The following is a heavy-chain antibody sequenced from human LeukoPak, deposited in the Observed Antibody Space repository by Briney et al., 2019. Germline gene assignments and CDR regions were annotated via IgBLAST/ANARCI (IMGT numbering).Heavy chain of an antibody. CDR3: AKEDYDILTGSAFDY. V-gene: IGHV3-30*02. CDR2: IRYDGSNK. CDR1: GFTFSSYA. J-gene: IGHJ4*02. Sequence: GGSLRLSCAASGFTFSSYAMHWVRQAPGKGLEWVAFIRYDGSNKYYADSVKGRFTLSRDNSKNTLYLQMNSLRAEDTAVYYCAKEDYDILTGSAFDYWGQGTLVTVSS. D-gene: IGHD3-9*01.